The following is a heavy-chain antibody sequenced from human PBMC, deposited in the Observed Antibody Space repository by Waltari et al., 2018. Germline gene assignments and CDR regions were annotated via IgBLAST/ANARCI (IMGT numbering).Heavy chain of an antibody. J-gene: IGHJ4*02. CDR1: GDSMSSTYW. Sequence: QLQLQESGTGLVKPSGTLCLTCVVPGDSMSSTYWWSWVRQPPGKGLEWIGQVYGGGKTNYNPSFASRVTVALDTYNKQFSLTVTSATAADTAVYYCARDRGRGLYLDSWGPGLLVTVSP. CDR2: VYGGGKT. CDR3: ARDRGRGLYLDS. D-gene: IGHD5-12*01. V-gene: IGHV4-4*02.